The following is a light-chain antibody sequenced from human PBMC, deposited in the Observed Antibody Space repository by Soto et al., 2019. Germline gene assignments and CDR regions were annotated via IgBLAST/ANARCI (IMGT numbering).Light chain of an antibody. V-gene: IGKV1-8*01. CDR1: QDISSY. CDR3: QQYFSYPYT. J-gene: IGKJ2*01. CDR2: AAA. Sequence: AIRMTQSPSSFSASTGDRGTITCRASQDISSYLAWYQQKVGKAPKLLIYAAATLQRGAPSRFSGSGSGTDFTFTISRLQSEDFATYYCQQYFSYPYTFGQGTKLEI.